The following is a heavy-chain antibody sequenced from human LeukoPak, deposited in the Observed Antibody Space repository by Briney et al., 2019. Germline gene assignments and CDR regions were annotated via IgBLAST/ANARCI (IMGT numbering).Heavy chain of an antibody. D-gene: IGHD1-26*01. CDR2: ISTDGSST. V-gene: IGHV3-74*01. CDR1: GFTFSSSW. J-gene: IGHJ3*02. Sequence: GGSLRLSCAASGFTFSSSWMHWVRQAPGKGLVWVSRISTDGSSTSYADSVKGRFTISRDNAKNTLYLQMNSLRAEDTAVYYCARAEYVGASAFDIWGQGTMVTVSS. CDR3: ARAEYVGASAFDI.